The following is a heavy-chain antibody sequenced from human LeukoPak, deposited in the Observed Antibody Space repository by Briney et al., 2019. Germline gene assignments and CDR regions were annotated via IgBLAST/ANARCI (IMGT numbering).Heavy chain of an antibody. Sequence: GGSLRLSCAASGFTFSSYAMHWVRQAPGKGLKWVAVTSFDGSDNYYADSVKGRFTISRDNSKNTLYLQMNSLRPDDTAVYYCARAPGTMIVVDYWGQGTLVTVSS. J-gene: IGHJ4*02. D-gene: IGHD3-22*01. V-gene: IGHV3-30*04. CDR2: TSFDGSDN. CDR1: GFTFSSYA. CDR3: ARAPGTMIVVDY.